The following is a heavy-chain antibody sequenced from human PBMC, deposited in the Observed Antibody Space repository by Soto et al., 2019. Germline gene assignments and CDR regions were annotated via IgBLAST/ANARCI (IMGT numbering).Heavy chain of an antibody. Sequence: QVHLVQSGAEVKKPGASVNVSCKTSGYTFTGNGISWVRQAPGQGLEWMGWISPNSGNIKYAQKLQGRVIMTTDTSTSTAYMELRSLRSDDTAVYYCVKDRDSNTWPSRDVWGPGTTVTVSS. CDR2: ISPNSGNI. J-gene: IGHJ6*02. CDR3: VKDRDSNTWPSRDV. D-gene: IGHD3-22*01. V-gene: IGHV1-18*01. CDR1: GYTFTGNG.